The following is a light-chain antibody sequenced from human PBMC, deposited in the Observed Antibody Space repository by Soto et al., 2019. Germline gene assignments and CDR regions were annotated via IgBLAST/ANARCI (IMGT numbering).Light chain of an antibody. CDR2: DAS. CDR3: QQYNSYSQT. V-gene: IGKV1-5*01. Sequence: DIQMTQSPSTLSASVGDRVTITCRASQSISSWLAWYQQKPGKAPKLLIYDASSLESGVPSRFSGSGSGTEFALTIRSLQPDDFDTYYCQQYNSYSQTFGQGTKLEIK. CDR1: QSISSW. J-gene: IGKJ2*01.